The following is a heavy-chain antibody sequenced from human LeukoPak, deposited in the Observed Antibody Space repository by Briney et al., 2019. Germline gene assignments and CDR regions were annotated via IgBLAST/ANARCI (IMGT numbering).Heavy chain of an antibody. CDR1: GGSISSGSYY. D-gene: IGHD3-3*01. Sequence: SETLSLTCTVSGGSISSGSYYWSWIRQPAGKGLEWIGRIYTSGSTNYNPSLKGRVTISVDTSKNQFSLKLSSVTAADTAVYYCARGHPYYDFWSGYSNWFDPWGQGTLVTVSS. V-gene: IGHV4-61*02. CDR3: ARGHPYYDFWSGYSNWFDP. J-gene: IGHJ5*02. CDR2: IYTSGST.